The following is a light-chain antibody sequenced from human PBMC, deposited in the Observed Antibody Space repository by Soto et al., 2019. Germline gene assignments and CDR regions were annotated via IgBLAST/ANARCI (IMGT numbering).Light chain of an antibody. CDR3: CSYAGNYTYV. CDR1: SSDVGGYNY. J-gene: IGLJ1*01. Sequence: QSALTQPRSVSGSPGRSVTISCTGTSSDVGGYNYVSWYQQNPGKAPKLMIHDVTKRPSGVPDRFSGSKSGNTASLTISGLQAEDEADYYCCSYAGNYTYVFGTGTKVTVL. V-gene: IGLV2-11*01. CDR2: DVT.